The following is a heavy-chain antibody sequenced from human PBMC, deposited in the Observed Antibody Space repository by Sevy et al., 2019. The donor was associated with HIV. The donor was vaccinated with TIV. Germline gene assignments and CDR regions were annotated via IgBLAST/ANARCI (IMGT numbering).Heavy chain of an antibody. V-gene: IGHV3-23*01. CDR2: ISASGGYT. D-gene: IGHD3-3*01. CDR1: GSTFNTYV. J-gene: IGHJ5*02. Sequence: GGSLRLSCVASGSTFNTYVMTWVRQAPGKGLEWVSTISASGGYTYYADSVKGRFTISRDNSKNTVDLLMISLRAEDTAVYYCAKETASGYLPWGQGTLVTVPS. CDR3: AKETASGYLP.